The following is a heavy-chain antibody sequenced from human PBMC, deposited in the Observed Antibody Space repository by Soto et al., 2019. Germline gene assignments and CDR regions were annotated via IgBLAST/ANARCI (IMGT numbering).Heavy chain of an antibody. Sequence: GGSLRLSCAASGFTFDDYAMHWVRQAPRKGLEWVSLISWDGGSTYYADSVKGRFTISRDNSKNSLYLQMNSLRAEDTALYYCARALRFLEWPKYYYYGMDVWGQGTTVTVSS. D-gene: IGHD3-3*01. CDR1: GFTFDDYA. J-gene: IGHJ6*02. CDR3: ARALRFLEWPKYYYYGMDV. CDR2: ISWDGGST. V-gene: IGHV3-43D*04.